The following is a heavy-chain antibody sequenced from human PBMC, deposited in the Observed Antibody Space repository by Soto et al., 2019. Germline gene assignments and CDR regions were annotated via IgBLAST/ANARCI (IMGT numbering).Heavy chain of an antibody. CDR2: ISGSGGST. Sequence: SLRLSCAASGFTFSSYAMSWVRQAPGKGLEWVSAISGSGGSTYYADSVKGRFTISRDNSKNTLYLQMNSLRAEDTAVYYCAKRDGSGSYYFDYWGQGTLVTVSS. CDR1: GFTFSSYA. J-gene: IGHJ4*02. D-gene: IGHD3-10*01. V-gene: IGHV3-23*01. CDR3: AKRDGSGSYYFDY.